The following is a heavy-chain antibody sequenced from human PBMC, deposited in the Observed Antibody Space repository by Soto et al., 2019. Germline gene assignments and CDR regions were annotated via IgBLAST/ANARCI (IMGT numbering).Heavy chain of an antibody. CDR3: ARCRNYYDSSGYYSFLVDNWFDP. D-gene: IGHD3-22*01. CDR1: GGSFSGYY. CDR2: INHSGST. J-gene: IGHJ5*02. V-gene: IGHV4-34*01. Sequence: QVQLQQWGAGLLKPSETLSLTCAVYGGSFSGYYWSWIRQPPGKGLEWIGEINHSGSTNYNPSLKFRLTISVDTSQHNVSLKLSYVTAADTSVHYCARCRNYYDSSGYYSFLVDNWFDPWGQGTLVTVSS.